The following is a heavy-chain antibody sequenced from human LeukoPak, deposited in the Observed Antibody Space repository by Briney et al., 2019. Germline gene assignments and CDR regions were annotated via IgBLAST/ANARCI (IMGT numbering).Heavy chain of an antibody. CDR2: INPNSGGT. D-gene: IGHD4-17*01. CDR1: GYTFTGYY. Sequence: ASVRVSCKASGYTFTGYYMHWVRQGPGQGLEWMGWINPNSGGTNYAQKFQGRATMTRDTSISTAYMELSRLRSDDTAVYYCARCGDYEGPFDPWGQGTLVTVSS. V-gene: IGHV1-2*02. CDR3: ARCGDYEGPFDP. J-gene: IGHJ5*02.